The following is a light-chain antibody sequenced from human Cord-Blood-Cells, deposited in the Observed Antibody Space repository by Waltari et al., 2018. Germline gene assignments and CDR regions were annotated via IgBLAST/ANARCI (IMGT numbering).Light chain of an antibody. J-gene: IGKJ5*01. CDR1: QGISSY. CDR3: QQSYSTPIT. Sequence: DIQMTQSPSSLSASVGNRVTITCRESQGISSYLNWYQQKQGKAPQLLIYAASSLQSGVPSRFSGSGSGTDFTLTIISLQPEDFATYYCQQSYSTPITFGQGTRLEIK. CDR2: AAS. V-gene: IGKV1-39*01.